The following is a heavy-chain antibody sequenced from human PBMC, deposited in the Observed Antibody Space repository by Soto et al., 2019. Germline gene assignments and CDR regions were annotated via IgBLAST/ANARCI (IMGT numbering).Heavy chain of an antibody. CDR2: INHSGST. D-gene: IGHD3-3*01. CDR3: ARGAGLRFLEWLLPDYYFDY. CDR1: GGSFSGYY. J-gene: IGHJ4*02. V-gene: IGHV4-34*01. Sequence: SETLSLTCAVYGGSFSGYYWSWIRQPPGKGLEWIGEINHSGSTNYNPSLKSRVTISVDTSKNQFSLKLSSVTAADTAVYYCARGAGLRFLEWLLPDYYFDYWGQGTLVTVSS.